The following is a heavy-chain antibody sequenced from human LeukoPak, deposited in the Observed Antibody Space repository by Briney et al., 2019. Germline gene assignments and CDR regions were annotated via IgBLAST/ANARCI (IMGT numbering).Heavy chain of an antibody. D-gene: IGHD3-10*01. Sequence: GGSLRLSCAASGFTFSSYAMSWVRQAPGKGLEWVSAISGRGGSTYYADSVKGRFTISRDNSKSTLYLKMNSLRAEDTAVYYCAKRHYYGSGSYYNWGQGTLVTVSS. CDR1: GFTFSSYA. CDR3: AKRHYYGSGSYYN. CDR2: ISGRGGST. J-gene: IGHJ4*02. V-gene: IGHV3-23*01.